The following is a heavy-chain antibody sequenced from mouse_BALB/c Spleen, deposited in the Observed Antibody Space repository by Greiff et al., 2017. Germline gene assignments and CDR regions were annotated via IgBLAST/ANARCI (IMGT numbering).Heavy chain of an antibody. CDR1: GYSFTGYT. J-gene: IGHJ4*01. D-gene: IGHD2-1*01. CDR2: IHPSDSET. Sequence: EVQLQQSGPELVKPGASMKISCKASGYSFTGYTMNWVKQRPGQGLEWIGMIHPSDSETRLNQKFKDKATLTVDKSSSTAYMQLSSPTSEDSAVYYCARWNGNLWAMDYWGQGTSVTVSS. V-gene: IGHV1-39*01. CDR3: ARWNGNLWAMDY.